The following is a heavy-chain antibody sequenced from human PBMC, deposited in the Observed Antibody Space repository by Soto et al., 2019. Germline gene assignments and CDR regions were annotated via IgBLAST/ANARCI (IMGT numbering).Heavy chain of an antibody. CDR2: IIPIFGTA. CDR1: GGTFSSYA. V-gene: IGHV1-69*12. D-gene: IGHD2-15*01. Sequence: QVQLVQSGAEVKKPGSSVNVSCKASGGTFSSYAISWVRQAPGQGLEWMGGIIPIFGTANYAQKFQGRVTITADESTSTADMELSSLSSEATAAYYCARESRYCSGGSCYFLPGIDYWGQGTLVTVSS. CDR3: ARESRYCSGGSCYFLPGIDY. J-gene: IGHJ4*02.